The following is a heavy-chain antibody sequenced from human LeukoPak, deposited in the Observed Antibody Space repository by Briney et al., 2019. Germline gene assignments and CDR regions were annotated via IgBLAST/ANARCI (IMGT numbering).Heavy chain of an antibody. Sequence: GSLRLSCAASGFTFSSYEMNWVRQAPGKGLEWVSYISSSGSTIYYADSVKGRFTISRDNAKNSLYLQMNSLRAEDTAVYYCARDDIVATVSQVPYGMDVWGKGTTVTVSS. D-gene: IGHD5-12*01. J-gene: IGHJ6*04. CDR1: GFTFSSYE. V-gene: IGHV3-48*03. CDR3: ARDDIVATVSQVPYGMDV. CDR2: ISSSGSTI.